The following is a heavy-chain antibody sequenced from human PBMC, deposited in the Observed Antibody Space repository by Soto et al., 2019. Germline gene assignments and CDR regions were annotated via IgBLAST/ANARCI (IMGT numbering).Heavy chain of an antibody. V-gene: IGHV3-74*01. Sequence: PGGSLRLSCAASGFTFSSYWMHWVRQAPGKGLVWVSRINSDGSSTSYADSVKGRFTISRDNAKNTLYLQMNSLRAEDTAVYYCARAQFNLRYYDFWSGYEPEYYYGMDVWGQGTTVTVSS. D-gene: IGHD3-3*01. J-gene: IGHJ6*02. CDR1: GFTFSSYW. CDR2: INSDGSST. CDR3: ARAQFNLRYYDFWSGYEPEYYYGMDV.